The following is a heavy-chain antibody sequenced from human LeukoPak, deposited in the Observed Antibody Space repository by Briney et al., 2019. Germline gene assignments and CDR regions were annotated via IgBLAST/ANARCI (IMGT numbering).Heavy chain of an antibody. V-gene: IGHV3-23*01. CDR2: ITVGGGDT. D-gene: IGHD2/OR15-2a*01. CDR3: AMLASQYLTSWFDY. Sequence: GGSLRLSCAASGITFSSSAMSWVRQAPGKGLEWVSTITVGGGDTNYADSVKGRFTISRDNSKNTLYLQVNSLRAEDTAVYYCAMLASQYLTSWFDYWGQGTLVTVSS. J-gene: IGHJ4*02. CDR1: GITFSSSA.